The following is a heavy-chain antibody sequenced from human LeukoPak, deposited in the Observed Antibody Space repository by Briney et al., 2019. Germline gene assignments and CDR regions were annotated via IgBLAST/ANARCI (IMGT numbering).Heavy chain of an antibody. CDR3: AREDWELLDLDY. J-gene: IGHJ4*02. CDR2: ISAYNGNT. Sequence: ASVKVSCKASGYTFTSYGISWVRQAPGQGLEWIGWISAYNGNTNYAQKLQGRVTMTTDTSTSTAYMELRSLRSDDTAVYYCAREDWELLDLDYWGQGTLVTVSS. CDR1: GYTFTSYG. V-gene: IGHV1-18*01. D-gene: IGHD1-26*01.